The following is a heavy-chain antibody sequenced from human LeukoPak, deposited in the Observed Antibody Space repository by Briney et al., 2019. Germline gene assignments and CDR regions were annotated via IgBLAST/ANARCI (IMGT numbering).Heavy chain of an antibody. CDR3: AKGPTKGYCSSTSCYIVDWFDP. J-gene: IGHJ5*02. V-gene: IGHV3-23*01. D-gene: IGHD2-2*02. CDR2: ISGSGGST. CDR1: GFTLSSYA. Sequence: GGSLRLSCAASGFTLSSYAMSWVRQAPGKGLEWVSAISGSGGSTYYADSVKGRSTISRDNSKNTLYLQMNSLRAEDTAVYYCAKGPTKGYCSSTSCYIVDWFDPWGQGTLVTVSS.